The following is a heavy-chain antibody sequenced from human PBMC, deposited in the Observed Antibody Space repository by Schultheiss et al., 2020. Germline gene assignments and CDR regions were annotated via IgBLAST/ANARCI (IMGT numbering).Heavy chain of an antibody. D-gene: IGHD2-15*01. CDR3: ARVFCSGGSCYHRGYYYYGMDV. Sequence: GGSLRLSCAASGFTVSSNYMSWVRQAPGKGLEWVSSISSSSSYIYYADSVKGRFTISRDNAKNSLYLQMNSLRAEDTAVYYCARVFCSGGSCYHRGYYYYGMDVWGQGTTVTVSS. J-gene: IGHJ6*02. V-gene: IGHV3-21*01. CDR1: GFTVSSNY. CDR2: ISSSSSYI.